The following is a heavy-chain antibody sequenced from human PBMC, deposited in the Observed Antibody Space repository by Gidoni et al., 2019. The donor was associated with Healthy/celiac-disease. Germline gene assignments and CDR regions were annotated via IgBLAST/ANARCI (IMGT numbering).Heavy chain of an antibody. D-gene: IGHD1-20*01. V-gene: IGHV4-30-4*01. J-gene: IGHJ6*03. CDR2: IYYSGST. CDR1: GGSISSGDYY. Sequence: QVQLQESGPGLVKPSQTLSLTCPVSGGSISSGDYYWSWIRQPPGKGLEWIGYIYYSGSTYYNPSLKSRVTISVDTSKNQFSLKLSSVTAADTAVYYCARGLTGISYYYYYYMDVWGKGTTVTVSS. CDR3: ARGLTGISYYYYYYMDV.